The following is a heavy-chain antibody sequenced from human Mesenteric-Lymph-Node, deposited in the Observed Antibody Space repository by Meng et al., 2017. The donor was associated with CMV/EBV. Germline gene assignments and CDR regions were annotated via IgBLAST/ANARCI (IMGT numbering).Heavy chain of an antibody. D-gene: IGHD5-12*01. V-gene: IGHV3-53*01. CDR2: FYTGGQT. CDR1: GLSVSANY. J-gene: IGHJ6*02. Sequence: GESLKISCAASGLSVSANYMTWVRQAPGKGLEWVSVFYTGGQTYYADAVKGRFTISRDTSKNTVDLQMNSLRAEDTAVYYCARELRRYTGLDVWGQGTTVTVSS. CDR3: ARELRRYTGLDV.